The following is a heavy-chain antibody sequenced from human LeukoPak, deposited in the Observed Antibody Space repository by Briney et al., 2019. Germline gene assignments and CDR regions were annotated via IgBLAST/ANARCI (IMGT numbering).Heavy chain of an antibody. J-gene: IGHJ4*02. CDR3: ARDGWDDSSGYLSFDY. Sequence: PSETLSLTCTVSGGSISSYYWSWIRQPPGKGLEWIGNIYYSGSTNYNPSLKSRVTISVDTSKNQFSLKLSSVTAADTAVYYCARDGWDDSSGYLSFDYWGQGTLVTVSS. CDR1: GGSISSYY. V-gene: IGHV4-59*01. CDR2: IYYSGST. D-gene: IGHD3-22*01.